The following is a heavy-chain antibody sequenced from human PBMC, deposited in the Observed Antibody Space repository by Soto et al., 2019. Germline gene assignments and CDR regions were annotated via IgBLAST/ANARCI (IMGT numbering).Heavy chain of an antibody. CDR3: ARDKWEPRRDAFDI. J-gene: IGHJ3*02. Sequence: GGSLRLSCAASGFTFSSYAMHWVRQAPGKGLEWVAVISYDGSNKYYADSVKGRFTISRDNSKNTLYLQMNSLRAEDTAVYYCARDKWEPRRDAFDIWGQGTMVTVSS. V-gene: IGHV3-30-3*01. D-gene: IGHD1-26*01. CDR1: GFTFSSYA. CDR2: ISYDGSNK.